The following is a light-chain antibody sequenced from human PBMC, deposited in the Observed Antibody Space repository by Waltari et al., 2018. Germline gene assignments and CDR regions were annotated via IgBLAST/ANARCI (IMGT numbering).Light chain of an antibody. CDR1: QSISSY. CDR2: AAS. J-gene: IGKJ3*01. Sequence: DIQMTQSPSSLSASVGDRVTITCRASQSISSYLNWYQQKPEKAPNRLIYAASSLQSGVPSRFSGSGSGTDFTLTISSLQPEDFATYYCQQSYSTPFTFGPGTKVDIK. V-gene: IGKV1-39*01. CDR3: QQSYSTPFT.